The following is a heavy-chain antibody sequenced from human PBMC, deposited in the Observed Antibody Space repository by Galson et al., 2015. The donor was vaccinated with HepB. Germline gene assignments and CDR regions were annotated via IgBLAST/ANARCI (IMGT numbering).Heavy chain of an antibody. J-gene: IGHJ4*02. V-gene: IGHV3-23*01. CDR1: GFTFSSYA. Sequence: SLRLSCAASGFTFSSYAMSWVRQAPGKGLEWVSSITGSGGSTDYADSVKGRFIVSRDRSKNTLYLQMNSLRAEDTAIYFCAKSGPRYFDWAYDYWGQGTLVTVSS. CDR2: ITGSGGST. CDR3: AKSGPRYFDWAYDY. D-gene: IGHD3-9*01.